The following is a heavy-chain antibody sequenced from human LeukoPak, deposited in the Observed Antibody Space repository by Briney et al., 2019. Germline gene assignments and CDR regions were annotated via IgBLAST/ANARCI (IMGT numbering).Heavy chain of an antibody. CDR3: VRAEGSSGSSEYFQH. V-gene: IGHV3-21*01. CDR1: GFTFGRYS. D-gene: IGHD5-12*01. CDR2: ISGSSNDK. Sequence: GGSLRLSCLASGFTFGRYSMKWVRQAPGKGLEWVSSISGSSNDKHYIDSVKGRFTISRDNAKNSLFLQMNSLRAEDTAVYYCVRAEGSSGSSEYFQHWGQGTLVTVSS. J-gene: IGHJ1*01.